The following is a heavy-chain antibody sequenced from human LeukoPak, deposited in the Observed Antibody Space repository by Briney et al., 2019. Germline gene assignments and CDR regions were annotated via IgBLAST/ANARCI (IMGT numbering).Heavy chain of an antibody. CDR3: ARGSGATVTRVVAFDI. CDR1: GGSISSGGYY. J-gene: IGHJ3*02. Sequence: PSETLSLTCTVSGGSISSGGYYWGWLRQHPGKGLEWIGYIYYSGSTYYNPSLKSRVTISVDTSKNQFSLKLSSVTAADTAVYYCARGSGATVTRVVAFDIWGQGTMVTVSS. D-gene: IGHD4-17*01. V-gene: IGHV4-31*03. CDR2: IYYSGST.